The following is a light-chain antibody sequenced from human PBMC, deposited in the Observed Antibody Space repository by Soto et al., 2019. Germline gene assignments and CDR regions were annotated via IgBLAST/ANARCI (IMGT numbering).Light chain of an antibody. CDR3: HQYYTTPQT. Sequence: VLTQSPSSLAVSLGERATVNCRSSQSVLDNSTNKSYLAWYQKKPGHPPELLVHWASVREAGVPDRFSGGGSGTDFTLTIRSLQAEDVAVYYCHQYYTTPQTFGQGTQLEIK. CDR1: QSVLDNSTNKSY. CDR2: WAS. V-gene: IGKV4-1*01. J-gene: IGKJ2*01.